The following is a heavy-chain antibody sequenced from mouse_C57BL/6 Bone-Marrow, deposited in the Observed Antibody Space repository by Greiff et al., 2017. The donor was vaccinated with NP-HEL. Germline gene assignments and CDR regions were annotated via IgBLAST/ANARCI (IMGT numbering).Heavy chain of an antibody. Sequence: EVQRVESGPGLAKPSQSLSLTCSVTGYSITSDYWNWIRKFPGNKLEYMGYISYSGSTYYNPSLKSRISITRDTSKNQYYLQLNSVTTEDTATYYCARGNYYGSIYWYFDVWGTGTTVTVSS. D-gene: IGHD1-1*01. V-gene: IGHV3-8*01. CDR2: ISYSGST. CDR3: ARGNYYGSIYWYFDV. J-gene: IGHJ1*03. CDR1: GYSITSDY.